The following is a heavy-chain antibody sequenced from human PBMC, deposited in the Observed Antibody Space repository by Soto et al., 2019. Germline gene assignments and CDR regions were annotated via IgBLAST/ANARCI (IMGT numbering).Heavy chain of an antibody. CDR2: INQDGFGK. V-gene: IGHV3-7*05. CDR1: GSTLSSYW. D-gene: IGHD1-26*01. Sequence: EVQLVESGGGLVQPGGSLRLSCVISGSTLSSYWMTWVRQAPGKGLEWVASINQDGFGKHYLDSVKGRFTISRDTAKSSLYLQMDSLRVEDTAVYYCAKDHGSGSYPYWGQGTLVTVS. CDR3: AKDHGSGSYPY. J-gene: IGHJ4*02.